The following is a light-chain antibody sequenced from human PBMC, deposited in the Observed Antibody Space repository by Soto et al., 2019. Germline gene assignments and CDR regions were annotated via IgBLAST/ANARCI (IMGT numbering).Light chain of an antibody. V-gene: IGKV3-11*01. Sequence: EIVLTQSPATPSLSPGERATLSCRASQSVSSYLAWYQQKPGQAPRLLIYDASNRATGIPARFSGSGSGTDFTLTISSLEPEDFAVYYCQQRSNWTPTFGQGTKVDIK. J-gene: IGKJ1*01. CDR2: DAS. CDR1: QSVSSY. CDR3: QQRSNWTPT.